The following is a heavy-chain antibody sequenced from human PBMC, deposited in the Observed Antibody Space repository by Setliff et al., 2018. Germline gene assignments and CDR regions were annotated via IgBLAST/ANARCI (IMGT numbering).Heavy chain of an antibody. CDR3: ARDLGWELLVAFDI. J-gene: IGHJ3*02. Sequence: ASVKVSCKAAGYTFTSYGISWVRQAPGQGLEWMGWISAYNGNTNYAQKLQGRVTMTTDTSTSTAYMELRSLRSDDTAVYYCARDLGWELLVAFDIWGQGTMVTVSS. V-gene: IGHV1-18*01. CDR1: GYTFTSYG. CDR2: ISAYNGNT. D-gene: IGHD1-26*01.